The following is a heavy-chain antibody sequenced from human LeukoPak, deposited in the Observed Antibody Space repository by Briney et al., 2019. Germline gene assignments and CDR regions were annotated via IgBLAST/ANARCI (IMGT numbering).Heavy chain of an antibody. CDR2: ISSSSYI. CDR3: ARDPAPRVVVVPAAIST. V-gene: IGHV3-21*01. CDR1: GFTFSSYS. Sequence: PGGSLRLSCAASGFTFSSYSMNWVRQAPGKGLEWVSSISSSSYIYYADSVKGRFTISRDNAKNSLYLQMNSLRAEDTAVYYCARDPAPRVVVVPAAISTWGQGTLVTVSS. D-gene: IGHD2-2*01. J-gene: IGHJ4*02.